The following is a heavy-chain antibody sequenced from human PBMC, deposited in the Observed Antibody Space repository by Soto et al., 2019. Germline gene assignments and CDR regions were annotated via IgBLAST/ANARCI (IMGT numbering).Heavy chain of an antibody. CDR2: IIPTFGRT. CDR3: ARDPLSSFAMDV. CDR1: GDTFSSYA. Sequence: SGNVSCKASGDTFSSYAISWVRQAPGKGLEWMGKIIPTFGRTNYAQKFQGRLTISADDSTSTAYMELTSLESEDTAVYYCARDPLSSFAMDVWGQGTTVTVSS. J-gene: IGHJ6*02. D-gene: IGHD3-10*01. V-gene: IGHV1-69*13.